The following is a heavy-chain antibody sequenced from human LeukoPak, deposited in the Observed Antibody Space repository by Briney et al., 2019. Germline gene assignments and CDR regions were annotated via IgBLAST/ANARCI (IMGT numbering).Heavy chain of an antibody. CDR3: ARGRGYSGYDSPLYYYYYMDV. J-gene: IGHJ6*03. CDR2: INPSGGST. CDR1: GYTFTSYY. V-gene: IGHV1-46*01. Sequence: ASVKVSCKASGYTFTSYYMHWVRQAPGQGLEWMGIINPSGGSTNYAQKFQGRVTMTRDMSTSTAYMELSSLRSEDTAVYYCARGRGYSGYDSPLYYYYYMDVWGKGTTVTISS. D-gene: IGHD5-12*01.